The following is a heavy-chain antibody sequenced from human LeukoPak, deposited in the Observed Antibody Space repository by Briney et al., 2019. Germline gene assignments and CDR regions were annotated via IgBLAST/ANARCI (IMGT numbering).Heavy chain of an antibody. CDR1: GGSISSYY. V-gene: IGHV4-59*08. CDR2: IYYSGST. D-gene: IGHD6-13*01. CDR3: ARRGSSWSQLDY. Sequence: SETLSLTCTVSGGSISSYYWSWIRQPPGKGLEWIGYIYYSGSTNYNPSLKSRVTISVDTSKNQFSLKLSSVTAADTAVYYCARRGSSWSQLDYWGQGTLVTVSS. J-gene: IGHJ4*02.